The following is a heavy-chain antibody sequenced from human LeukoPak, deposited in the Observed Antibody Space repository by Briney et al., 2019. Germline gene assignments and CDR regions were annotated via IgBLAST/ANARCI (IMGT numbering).Heavy chain of an antibody. CDR3: ASLHSPGYCSSTSCYTTEGWFDP. V-gene: IGHV3-23*01. CDR2: IHGGGDVT. Sequence: GGSLRLSCAASGFTFTNYAMNWVRQAPEKGLEWVSTIHGGGDVTYYADSVKGRFTISRDNSRNTLYLQMNSLRAEDTAVYYCASLHSPGYCSSTSCYTTEGWFDPWGQGTLVTVSS. CDR1: GFTFTNYA. D-gene: IGHD2-2*02. J-gene: IGHJ5*02.